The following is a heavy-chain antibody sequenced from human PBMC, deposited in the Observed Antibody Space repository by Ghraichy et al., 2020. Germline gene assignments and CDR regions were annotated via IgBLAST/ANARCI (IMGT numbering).Heavy chain of an antibody. D-gene: IGHD1-26*01. V-gene: IGHV3-74*01. CDR1: GFIFSSYW. Sequence: GGSLRLSCAASGFIFSSYWMHWVRQAPGKGLEWVSGIKSDESTTNYADSVKGRITISRDNAKNTLYLQMNSLRAEDTAVYYCARSHSDFDYWGQGTLVTVSS. J-gene: IGHJ4*02. CDR2: IKSDESTT. CDR3: ARSHSDFDY.